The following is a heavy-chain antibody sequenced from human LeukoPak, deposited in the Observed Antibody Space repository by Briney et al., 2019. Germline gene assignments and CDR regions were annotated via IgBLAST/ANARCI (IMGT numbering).Heavy chain of an antibody. Sequence: GESLKISCKGSGYSFTSYWIGWARQMPGKGLEWMGIIYPGDSDTRYSPSFQGQVTISADKSISTAYLQWSSLKASDTAMYYCARHRDRDGHNRDAFDIWGQGTMVTVSS. V-gene: IGHV5-51*01. CDR1: GYSFTSYW. CDR2: IYPGDSDT. J-gene: IGHJ3*02. D-gene: IGHD5-24*01. CDR3: ARHRDRDGHNRDAFDI.